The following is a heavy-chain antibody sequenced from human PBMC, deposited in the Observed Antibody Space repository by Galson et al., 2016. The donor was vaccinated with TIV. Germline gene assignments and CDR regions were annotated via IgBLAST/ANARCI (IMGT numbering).Heavy chain of an antibody. CDR1: GLIVSSNY. Sequence: SLSLSFAASGLIVSSNYMSWVRQAPGKGRESISLISTGGSTSSADSVRGRFTISRDNSHDREYLQMNSVRPEDTALYYCARDRRHCGNECYLYYYYGMDVWGQGATVTVSS. CDR2: ISTGGST. D-gene: IGHD2-21*01. CDR3: ARDRRHCGNECYLYYYYGMDV. V-gene: IGHV3-53*05. J-gene: IGHJ6*02.